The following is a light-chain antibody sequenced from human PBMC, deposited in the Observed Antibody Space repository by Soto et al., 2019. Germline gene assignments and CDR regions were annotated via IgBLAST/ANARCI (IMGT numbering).Light chain of an antibody. CDR3: QSYDSSLSALYV. J-gene: IGLJ1*01. V-gene: IGLV1-40*01. CDR1: SYNIGAGYE. CDR2: GNN. Sequence: QSVLTHAPSVSGAPVQRVTISCTGSSYNIGAGYEVHWYQQLPGTAPKLLIYGNNNRPSGVPDRFTGSKSGTSASLAITGLQAEDEADYYCQSYDSSLSALYVFGTGTKVTVL.